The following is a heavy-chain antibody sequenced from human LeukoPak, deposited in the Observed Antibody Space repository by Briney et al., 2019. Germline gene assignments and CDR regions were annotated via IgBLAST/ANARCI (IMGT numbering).Heavy chain of an antibody. CDR1: GVSISSGGYS. V-gene: IGHV4-30-2*01. J-gene: IGHJ3*02. CDR3: ASAFWARGAFDI. D-gene: IGHD3-16*01. Sequence: SETLSLTCAVSGVSISSGGYSWSWIRQPPGKGLEWIGYIYHSGSTYYNPSLKSRVTISVDRSKNQFSLKLSSVTAADTAVYYCASAFWARGAFDIWGQGTMVTVSS. CDR2: IYHSGST.